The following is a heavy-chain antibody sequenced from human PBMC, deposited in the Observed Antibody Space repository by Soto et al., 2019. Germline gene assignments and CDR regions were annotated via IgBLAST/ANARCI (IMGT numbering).Heavy chain of an antibody. CDR3: AREAAALGNDY. D-gene: IGHD2-2*01. CDR1: GYTFTNYA. J-gene: IGHJ4*02. Sequence: ASVKVSCKASGYTFTNYAMHWVRQAPGQRLEWMGWMNPGSGNTGYAQKFQGRVTMTRNTSISTAYMELSSLRSEDTAVYYCAREAAALGNDYWGQETLVTVSS. V-gene: IGHV1-8*02. CDR2: MNPGSGNT.